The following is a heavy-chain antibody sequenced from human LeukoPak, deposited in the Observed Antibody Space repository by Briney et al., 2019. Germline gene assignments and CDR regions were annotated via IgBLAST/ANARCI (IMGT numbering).Heavy chain of an antibody. CDR2: IKKDGSER. CDR1: ELIFSDFC. Sequence: PGGSLRLSCVASELIFSDFCMTWVRHSRGKGLEWVATIKKDGSERYYVDSVKGRFTISRDNSKNTLYLQMNSLRAEDTAVYYCARRAGAYSHPYDYWGQGTLVTVSS. J-gene: IGHJ4*02. CDR3: ARRAGAYSHPYDY. V-gene: IGHV3-7*03. D-gene: IGHD4/OR15-4a*01.